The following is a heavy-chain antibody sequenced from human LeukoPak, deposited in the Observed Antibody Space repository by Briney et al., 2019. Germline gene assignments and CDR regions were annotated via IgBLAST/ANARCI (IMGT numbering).Heavy chain of an antibody. CDR1: GGSISSGSYY. D-gene: IGHD2-2*01. V-gene: IGHV4-61*02. Sequence: PSETQSLTCTVSGGSISSGSYYWSWIRQPAGKGLEWIGRIYTSGSTNYNPSLKSRVTVSVDTSKNQFSLKLSSVTAADTAVYYCASTEYCSSTSCRDYWGQGTLVTVSS. CDR2: IYTSGST. J-gene: IGHJ4*02. CDR3: ASTEYCSSTSCRDY.